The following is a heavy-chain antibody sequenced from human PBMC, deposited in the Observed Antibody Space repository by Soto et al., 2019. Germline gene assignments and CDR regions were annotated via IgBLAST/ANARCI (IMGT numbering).Heavy chain of an antibody. Sequence: QVQLVESGGGVVQPGTSLRLSCAASGFPFNNYAMHWVRQRPGKGLDWVAVISYDGSNSYYSDSVKGRFTVFRDRSKNTLSLQMNSLRVEDTAVYYCAKGILSATFAPYAMDVWSQGTTVTVSS. CDR2: ISYDGSNS. V-gene: IGHV3-30*18. CDR1: GFPFNNYA. D-gene: IGHD3-16*01. J-gene: IGHJ6*02. CDR3: AKGILSATFAPYAMDV.